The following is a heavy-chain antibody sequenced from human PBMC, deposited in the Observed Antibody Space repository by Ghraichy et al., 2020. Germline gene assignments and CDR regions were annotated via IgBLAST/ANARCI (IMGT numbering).Heavy chain of an antibody. CDR1: GFTVSSNY. J-gene: IGHJ4*02. CDR3: ARSGPIDY. CDR2: IYSGGNT. Sequence: GGSLRLSCAASGFTVSSNYVTWVRQAPGKGLGWVSIIYSGGNTYYADSVKGRFTISRDNSKNTVYLQVNSLRAEDTAVYYCARSGPIDYWGQGTLVTVSS. D-gene: IGHD1-26*01. V-gene: IGHV3-66*01.